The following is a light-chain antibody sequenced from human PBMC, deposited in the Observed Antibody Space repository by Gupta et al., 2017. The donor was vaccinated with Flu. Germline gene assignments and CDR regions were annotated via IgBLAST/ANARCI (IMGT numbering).Light chain of an antibody. CDR3: QVWDSSIAV. Sequence: SSDLTQPLSVSLALGQTARITCGGNDIGSKDVHWYQQKPAQAPVLVIYRSNNRPAGIPERFSASASGNTATLTIRRAQDGDEDDYYCQVWDSSIAVFGTGTRVTVL. CDR2: RSN. CDR1: DIGSKD. J-gene: IGLJ1*01. V-gene: IGLV3-9*01.